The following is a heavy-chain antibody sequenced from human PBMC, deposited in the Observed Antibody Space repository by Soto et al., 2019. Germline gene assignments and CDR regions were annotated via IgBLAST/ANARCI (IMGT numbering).Heavy chain of an antibody. Sequence: GGSLRLSCAASGFTFSSYGMHWVRQAPGKGLEWVAVIWYDGSNKYYADSVKGRFTISRDNSKNTLYLQMNSLRAEDTAVYYCARDRGSLYYYDSSGYYYPVYYFDYWGQGTLVTVSS. D-gene: IGHD3-22*01. CDR2: IWYDGSNK. V-gene: IGHV3-33*01. CDR1: GFTFSSYG. J-gene: IGHJ4*02. CDR3: ARDRGSLYYYDSSGYYYPVYYFDY.